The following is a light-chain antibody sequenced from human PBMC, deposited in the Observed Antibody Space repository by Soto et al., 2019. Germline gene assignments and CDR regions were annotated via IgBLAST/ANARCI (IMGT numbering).Light chain of an antibody. CDR3: QQYNSYPWT. CDR2: DAS. CDR1: QSISSW. V-gene: IGKV1-5*01. Sequence: DIQMTQSPSTLSASVGYRVTITCRASQSISSWLAWYQQKPGKAPKRLIYDASRLEGGVPSRFSGSGSGTEFTXXISXXXXXDFATYYCQQYNSYPWTFGQGTKVEIK. J-gene: IGKJ1*01.